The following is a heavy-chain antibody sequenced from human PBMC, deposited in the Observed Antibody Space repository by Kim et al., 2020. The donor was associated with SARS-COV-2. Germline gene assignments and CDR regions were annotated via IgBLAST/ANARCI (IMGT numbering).Heavy chain of an antibody. V-gene: IGHV3-43D*03. CDR3: AKDLNDYGDYGGGFDY. J-gene: IGHJ4*02. CDR2: ISWDGGST. Sequence: GGPLRLSCAASGFTFDDYAMHWVRQAPGKGLEWVSLISWDGGSTYYADSVKGRFTISRDNSKNSLYLQMNSLRAEDTALYYCAKDLNDYGDYGGGFDYWGPGTLVTCSS. D-gene: IGHD4-17*01. CDR1: GFTFDDYA.